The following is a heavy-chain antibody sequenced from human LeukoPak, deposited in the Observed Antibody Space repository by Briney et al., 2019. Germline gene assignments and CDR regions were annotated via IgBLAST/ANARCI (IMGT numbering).Heavy chain of an antibody. Sequence: ASVKVSCKASGYTFTSYAMHWVRQAPGQRLEWMGWINAGNGNTKYSQSFQGRVTITRDTSASTAYMELSSLRSEDTAMYFCARYAASTGFDYWGQGTLVTVSS. CDR2: INAGNGNT. D-gene: IGHD6-13*01. V-gene: IGHV1-3*01. J-gene: IGHJ4*02. CDR3: ARYAASTGFDY. CDR1: GYTFTSYA.